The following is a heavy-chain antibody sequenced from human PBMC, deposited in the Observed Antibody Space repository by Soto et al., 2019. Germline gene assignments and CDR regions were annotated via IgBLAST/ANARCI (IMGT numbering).Heavy chain of an antibody. D-gene: IGHD3-3*01. V-gene: IGHV1-2*02. Sequence: QVQLVQSGAEVKKPGASVKVSCKASGYTFSGYHMHWVRQAPGQGLEWMGWINPNPNSCGTKYAQKFQGRVTMTRDTSISTVYMELRSLRSDDTAIYYCARDGIGFGYWGQGTLVTVSS. CDR3: ARDGIGFGY. CDR2: INPNPNSCGT. J-gene: IGHJ4*02. CDR1: GYTFSGYH.